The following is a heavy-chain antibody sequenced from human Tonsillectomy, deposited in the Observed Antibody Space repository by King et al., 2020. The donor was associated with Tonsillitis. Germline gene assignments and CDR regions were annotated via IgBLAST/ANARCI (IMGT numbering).Heavy chain of an antibody. CDR1: GFTFDDYA. Sequence: VQLVESGGGLVQPGRSLRLSCAASGFTFDDYAMHWVRQAPGKGLEWVSGRSWNSGSIAYADSVKGRFTVSRDNAKNSLYLQMNSLRDEDTALYYCAKGTMQEAGYFDLWGRGTLVTVSS. J-gene: IGHJ2*01. V-gene: IGHV3-9*01. D-gene: IGHD4/OR15-4a*01. CDR3: AKGTMQEAGYFDL. CDR2: RSWNSGSI.